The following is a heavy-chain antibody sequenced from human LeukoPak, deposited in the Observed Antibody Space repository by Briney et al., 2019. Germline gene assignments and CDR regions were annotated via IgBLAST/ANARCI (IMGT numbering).Heavy chain of an antibody. J-gene: IGHJ4*02. Sequence: GGSLRLSCAASGFTFSSYAMSWVRQAPGRGLEWVSAISGSGGSAYYADSVKGRFTISRDNSKNTLYLQMNSLRAEDTAVYYCAKESQQLPRLYYFDYWGQGTLVTVSS. CDR1: GFTFSSYA. D-gene: IGHD6-13*01. CDR3: AKESQQLPRLYYFDY. CDR2: ISGSGGSA. V-gene: IGHV3-23*01.